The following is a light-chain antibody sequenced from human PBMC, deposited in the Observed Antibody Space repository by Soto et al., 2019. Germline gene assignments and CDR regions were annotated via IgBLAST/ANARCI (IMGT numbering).Light chain of an antibody. CDR1: QSISGW. J-gene: IGKJ1*01. CDR3: QQYDSSWP. Sequence: DIQMIQSPSTLSASVGDRVTIACRASQSISGWLAWYQQKPGKAPKLLIYAASSLESGVPSRFSGSGSGTEFTLTISSLQPDDFATYYCQQYDSSWPFGQGTKVDIK. CDR2: AAS. V-gene: IGKV1-5*01.